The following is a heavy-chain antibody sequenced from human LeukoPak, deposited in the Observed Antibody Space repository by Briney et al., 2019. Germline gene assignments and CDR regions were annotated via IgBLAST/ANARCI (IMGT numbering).Heavy chain of an antibody. CDR1: GYSISSGYY. CDR2: IYHSGNT. J-gene: IGHJ5*02. D-gene: IGHD4-17*01. V-gene: IGHV4-38-2*02. Sequence: SETLSLTCTVSGYSISSGYYWGWIRQPPGKGLEWIGAIYHSGNTYYNPSPKSRVTISVDTSKNQYSLKLNSVTAADTAVYYCTRDTGTTGEVKFDPWGQGTLVTVSS. CDR3: TRDTGTTGEVKFDP.